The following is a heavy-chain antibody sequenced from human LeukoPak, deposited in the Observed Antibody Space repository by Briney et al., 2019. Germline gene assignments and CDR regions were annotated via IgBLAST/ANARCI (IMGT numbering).Heavy chain of an antibody. CDR1: GGTFSSYA. Sequence: SVKVSCKASGGTFSSYAISWVRQAPGQGLEWMGGIIPIFGTANYAQKFQGRVTITTDESTSTAYMELSSLRSEDTAVYYCAKGRRDGYNYGMDVWGQGTTVTVSS. CDR3: AKGRRDGYNYGMDV. J-gene: IGHJ6*02. CDR2: IIPIFGTA. D-gene: IGHD5-24*01. V-gene: IGHV1-69*05.